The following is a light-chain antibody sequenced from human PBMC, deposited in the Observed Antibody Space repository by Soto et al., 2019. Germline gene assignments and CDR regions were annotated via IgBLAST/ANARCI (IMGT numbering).Light chain of an antibody. CDR2: GAS. CDR3: QQYNNWPIT. Sequence: EIVLTQSPATLSLSPGERATLPCRASQSVSSYLAWYQQKPGQAPRLLLYGASTRATGIPVRFSGSGFGTEFTLTISSLQSEDFAVYYCQQYNNWPITFGQGTRLEI. V-gene: IGKV3-15*01. CDR1: QSVSSY. J-gene: IGKJ5*01.